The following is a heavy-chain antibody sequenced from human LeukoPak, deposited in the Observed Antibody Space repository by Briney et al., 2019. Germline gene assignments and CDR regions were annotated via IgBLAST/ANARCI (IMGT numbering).Heavy chain of an antibody. CDR1: GGSFSGYY. J-gene: IGHJ4*02. CDR2: INHSGST. D-gene: IGHD3-22*01. CDR3: ARAEADYYDSSGYYLVDY. Sequence: SETLSLTCAVYGGSFSGYYWGWIRQPPGKGLEWIGEINHSGSTNYNPSLKSRVTISVDTSKNQFSLKLSSVTAADTAVYYCARAEADYYDSSGYYLVDYWGQGTLVTVSS. V-gene: IGHV4-34*01.